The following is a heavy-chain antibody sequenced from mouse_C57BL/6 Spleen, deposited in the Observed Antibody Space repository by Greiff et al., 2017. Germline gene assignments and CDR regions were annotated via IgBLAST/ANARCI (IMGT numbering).Heavy chain of an antibody. V-gene: IGHV1-20*01. CDR2: INPYNGDT. D-gene: IGHD2-12*01. Sequence: VQLQQSGPELVKPGDSVKISCKASGYSFTGYFMNWVMQSHGKSLEWIGRINPYNGDTFYNQKFKGKATLTVDKSSSTAHMELRSLTSEDSAVYYCERDDLYYYAMDYWGQGTSVTVSS. J-gene: IGHJ4*01. CDR1: GYSFTGYF. CDR3: ERDDLYYYAMDY.